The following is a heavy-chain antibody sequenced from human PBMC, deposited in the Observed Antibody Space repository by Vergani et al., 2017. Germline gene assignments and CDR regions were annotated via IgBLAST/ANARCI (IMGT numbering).Heavy chain of an antibody. CDR1: GFTFSSYS. J-gene: IGHJ4*02. Sequence: VQLVESGGGLVKPGGSLRLSCAASGFTFSSYSMNWVRQAPGKGLEWIGEINHSGSTNYNPSLKSRVTISVDTSKNQFSLKLSSVTAADTAVYYCARLGWSGKLDYWGQGTLVTVSS. CDR3: ARLGWSGKLDY. V-gene: IGHV4-34*01. CDR2: INHSGST. D-gene: IGHD3-3*01.